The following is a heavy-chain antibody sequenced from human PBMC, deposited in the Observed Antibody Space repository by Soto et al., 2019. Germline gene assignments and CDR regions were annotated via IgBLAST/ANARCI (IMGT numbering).Heavy chain of an antibody. V-gene: IGHV1-18*01. D-gene: IGHD6-13*01. CDR3: TREPSSSWSLGRAQNSYYFDY. CDR2: ISAYNGNT. J-gene: IGHJ4*02. Sequence: QVQLVQSGAEVKKPGASVKVSCKASGYTFTSYGISWVRQAPGQGLEWLGWISAYNGNTNYAQKLQGRVTMTTDTATSSAYMERRSVRSDDTAVYCCTREPSSSWSLGRAQNSYYFDYWGQGTLVTVSS. CDR1: GYTFTSYG.